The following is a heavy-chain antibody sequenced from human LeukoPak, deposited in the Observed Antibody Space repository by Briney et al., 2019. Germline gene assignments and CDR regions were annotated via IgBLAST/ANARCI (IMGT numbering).Heavy chain of an antibody. V-gene: IGHV4-38-2*01. Sequence: SETLSLTCAVSGHSISSGYYWVWIRQPPGNGLERIGSLYHSETTYYNPSLRSRVTISGDSSNNHFSLRLISVTAADTALYYCARASSGDYVFDVWGQGIPVTVSS. J-gene: IGHJ4*02. CDR3: ARASSGDYVFDV. CDR2: LYHSETT. CDR1: GHSISSGYY. D-gene: IGHD4-17*01.